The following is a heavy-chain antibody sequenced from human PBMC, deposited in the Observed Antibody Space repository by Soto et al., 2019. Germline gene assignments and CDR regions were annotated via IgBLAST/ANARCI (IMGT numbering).Heavy chain of an antibody. V-gene: IGHV3-64D*06. CDR2: IRSGGDRI. CDR1: GFTFSDYA. J-gene: IGHJ4*01. CDR3: VKDHPALEY. Sequence: EVQLVESGGGLVQPGGSLRLTCSASGFTFSDYAMHWVRQTPGKGLEYVSVIRSGGDRIYYADSVKGRFTISRDNSKNTLFLQMNSLSPDDTAMYYCVKDHPALEYWGHGTLVTVSS.